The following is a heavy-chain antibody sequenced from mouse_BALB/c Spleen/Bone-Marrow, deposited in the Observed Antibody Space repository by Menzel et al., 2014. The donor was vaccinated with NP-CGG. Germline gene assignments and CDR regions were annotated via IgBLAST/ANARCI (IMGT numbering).Heavy chain of an antibody. CDR2: ISSGGSYT. V-gene: IGHV5-9-3*01. J-gene: IGHJ3*01. Sequence: DVMLVESGGGLVKPGGSLKLSCAASGFTFSSYAMSWVRQTPEERLEWVATISSGGSYTYYPDSVKGRFTISRDNAKNTLYLQMSSLRSEDTAMYYCARHREVRPFAYWGQGTLVTVSA. D-gene: IGHD2-14*01. CDR3: ARHREVRPFAY. CDR1: GFTFSSYA.